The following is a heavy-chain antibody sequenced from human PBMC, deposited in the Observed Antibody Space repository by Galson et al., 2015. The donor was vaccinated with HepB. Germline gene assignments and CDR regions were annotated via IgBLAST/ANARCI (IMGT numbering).Heavy chain of an antibody. D-gene: IGHD3-10*01. Sequence: SLRLSCAASGFTVSSNYMSWVRQAPGKGLEWVSVIYSGGSTYYADSVKGRFTISRDNSKNTLYLQMNSLRAEDTAVYYCARVLPYYYGSGSYSAFDIWGQGTMVTVSS. CDR3: ARVLPYYYGSGSYSAFDI. CDR2: IYSGGST. J-gene: IGHJ3*02. CDR1: GFTVSSNY. V-gene: IGHV3-53*01.